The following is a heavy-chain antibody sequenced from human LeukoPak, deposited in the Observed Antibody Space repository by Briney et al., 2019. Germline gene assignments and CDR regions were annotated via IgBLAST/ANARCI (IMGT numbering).Heavy chain of an antibody. V-gene: IGHV4-39*07. J-gene: IGHJ4*02. CDR2: IYYSGST. CDR3: ARVAAKTVDY. CDR1: GGSIGRSSYY. Sequence: SETLSLTCTVSGGSIGRSSYYWGWIRQPPGKGLEWIGNIYYSGSTNYSPSLKSRVTISIDMSKNQFSLKLSSVTAADTAVYYCARVAAKTVDYWGQGTLVTVSP. D-gene: IGHD2-15*01.